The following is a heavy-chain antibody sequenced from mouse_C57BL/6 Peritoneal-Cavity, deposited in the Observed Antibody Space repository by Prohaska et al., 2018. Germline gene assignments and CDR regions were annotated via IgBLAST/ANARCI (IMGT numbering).Heavy chain of an antibody. D-gene: IGHD2-4*01. V-gene: IGHV1-69*01. CDR2: IDTSDSYT. CDR3: ARGGGYDYDERTWFAY. CDR1: GYTFTSYW. Sequence: QVQLQQPGAELVMPGASVKLSCKASGYTFTSYWMHWVKQRPGQGLEWIGEIDTSDSYTNYNQKFKGKATLTVDKSSSTAYMQRSSLTSEDSAVYYCARGGGYDYDERTWFAYWGQGTLVTVSA. J-gene: IGHJ3*01.